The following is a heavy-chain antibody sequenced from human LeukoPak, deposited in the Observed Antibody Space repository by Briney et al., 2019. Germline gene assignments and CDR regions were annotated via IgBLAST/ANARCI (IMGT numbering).Heavy chain of an antibody. CDR1: GYTFTSQD. CDR2: MNPNSGNT. J-gene: IGHJ4*02. D-gene: IGHD1-1*01. CDR3: ARGYSSTMRTTGNDY. Sequence: GASVKVSCKASGYTFTSQDISWVRQATGQGLEWMGWMNPNSGNTGYAQKFQGRVIMTRDTSINTAYMELYSLRSDDTAVYYCARGYSSTMRTTGNDYWGQGTLVTVSS. V-gene: IGHV1-8*01.